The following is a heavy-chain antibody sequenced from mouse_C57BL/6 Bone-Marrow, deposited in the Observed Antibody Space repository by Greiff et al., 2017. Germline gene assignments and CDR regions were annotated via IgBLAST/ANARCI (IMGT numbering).Heavy chain of an antibody. CDR1: GFTFSSYG. D-gene: IGHD2-4*01. CDR3: ARRAYYDYDEAMDY. CDR2: ISSVGSYT. J-gene: IGHJ4*01. Sequence: EVQRVESGGDLVKPGGSLKLSCAASGFTFSSYGMSWVRQTPDKRLEWVATISSVGSYTYYPDSVKGRFTISRDNAKTTLYLQMSSLKSEDTAMYYCARRAYYDYDEAMDYWGQGTSVTVSS. V-gene: IGHV5-6*01.